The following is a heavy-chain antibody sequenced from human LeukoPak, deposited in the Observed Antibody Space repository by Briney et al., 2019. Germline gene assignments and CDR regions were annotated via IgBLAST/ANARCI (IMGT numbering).Heavy chain of an antibody. CDR2: IIPIFGTA. Sequence: SVKVSCKASGGTFSSYAISWVRQAPGQGLEWMGGIIPIFGTANYAQKFQGRVTITADESTSTAYMELSSLRVEDTAVYYCTRDLMDYDVSTGLHHYYMDVWGQGTTVTVSS. CDR3: TRDLMDYDVSTGLHHYYMDV. V-gene: IGHV1-69*13. CDR1: GGTFSSYA. J-gene: IGHJ6*02. D-gene: IGHD3-9*01.